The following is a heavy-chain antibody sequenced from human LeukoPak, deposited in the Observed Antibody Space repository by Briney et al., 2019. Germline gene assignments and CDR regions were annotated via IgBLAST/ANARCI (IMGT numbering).Heavy chain of an antibody. J-gene: IGHJ6*02. CDR3: ATTPQKPRYCSSTSCYTDYYGMDV. Sequence: SETLSLTCAVSGGSISSGGYSWSWIRQPPGKGLEWIGYIYHSGSTYYDPSLKSRATISVDTSKNQFSLKLSSVTAADTAVYYCATTPQKPRYCSSTSCYTDYYGMDVWGQGTTVTVSS. CDR2: IYHSGST. D-gene: IGHD2-2*02. CDR1: GGSISSGGYS. V-gene: IGHV4-30-2*01.